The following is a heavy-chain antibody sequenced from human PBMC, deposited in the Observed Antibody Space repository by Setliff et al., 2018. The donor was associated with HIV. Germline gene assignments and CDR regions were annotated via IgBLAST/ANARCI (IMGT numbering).Heavy chain of an antibody. CDR2: STPSGDT. D-gene: IGHD1-1*01. CDR3: SNWNTTVDADS. CDR1: GGSVSGHY. V-gene: IGHV4-34*01. J-gene: IGHJ4*02. Sequence: SETLSLTCAVYGGSVSGHYWGWFRKPPGQGLEWIGESTPSGDTNYIPSLKSRVTMSLDTSKNQFSLNLNSVTAAYTAVYYCSNWNTTVDADSWGQGTLVTVSS.